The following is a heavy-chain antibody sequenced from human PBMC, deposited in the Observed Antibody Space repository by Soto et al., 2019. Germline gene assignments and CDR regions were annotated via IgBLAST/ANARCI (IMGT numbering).Heavy chain of an antibody. CDR2: INTYNGKT. J-gene: IGHJ6*04. CDR1: GYIFTSYG. CDR3: AMVDVYVTPSPQDV. V-gene: IGHV1-18*01. D-gene: IGHD3-16*01. Sequence: QVQLVQSGAEVKNPGASVKVSCKTSGYIFTSYGIGWVRQAPGQGLEWMGWINTYNGKTNYAQNLQGRVTLTTYTSTITAYMELRSLRSNATAIYYCAMVDVYVTPSPQDVWGKWTTVTVSS.